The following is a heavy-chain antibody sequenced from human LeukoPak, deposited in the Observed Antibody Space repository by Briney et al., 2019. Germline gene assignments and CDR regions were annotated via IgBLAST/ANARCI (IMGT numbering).Heavy chain of an antibody. CDR2: IYYSGST. CDR1: GGSISSGGYY. CDR3: ARAKTEYYYDSSGYYLFDC. D-gene: IGHD3-22*01. J-gene: IGHJ4*02. Sequence: SETLSLTCTVSGGSISSGGYYWSWIRQHPGKGLEWIGYIYYSGSTYYNPSLKSRVTISVDTSKNQFSLKLSSVTAADTAVYYCARAKTEYYYDSSGYYLFDCWGQGTLVTVSS. V-gene: IGHV4-31*03.